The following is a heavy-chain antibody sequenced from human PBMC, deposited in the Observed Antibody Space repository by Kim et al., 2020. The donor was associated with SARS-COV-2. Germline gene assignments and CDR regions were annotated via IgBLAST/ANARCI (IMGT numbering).Heavy chain of an antibody. CDR2: ISYDGSNK. CDR1: GFTFSSYA. Sequence: GGSLRLSCAASGFTFSSYAMHWVRQAPGKGLEWVAVISYDGSNKYYADSVKGRFTISRDNSKNTLYLQMNSLRAEDTAVYYCARDRWGDGYNWYDYWCQG. CDR3: ARDRWGDGYNWYDY. V-gene: IGHV3-30*04. J-gene: IGHJ4*02. D-gene: IGHD5-12*01.